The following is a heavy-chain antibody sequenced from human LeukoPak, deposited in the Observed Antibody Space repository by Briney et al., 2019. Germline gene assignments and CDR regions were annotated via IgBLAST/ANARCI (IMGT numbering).Heavy chain of an antibody. Sequence: PSGTLSLTCAVSGGSISSSNWWSWVRQPPGKGLEWIGEIYHSGSTNYNPSLKSRVTISVDKSKNQFSLKLSSVTAADTAVYYCARLNGWYKRWFDPWGQGTLVTVSS. CDR2: IYHSGST. J-gene: IGHJ5*02. CDR1: GGSISSSNW. D-gene: IGHD6-19*01. CDR3: ARLNGWYKRWFDP. V-gene: IGHV4-4*02.